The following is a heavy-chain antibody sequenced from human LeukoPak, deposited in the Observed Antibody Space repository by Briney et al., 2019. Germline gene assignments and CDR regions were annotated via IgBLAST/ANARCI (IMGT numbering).Heavy chain of an antibody. Sequence: GASVKVSCKASGGTFSSYAISWVRQAPGQGLEWMGGIIPIFGTANYAQKFQGRVTITADESTSTAYMELSSLRSEDTAVSHRAGRAGHNSRDYWGQGNLVTVSS. V-gene: IGHV1-69*13. D-gene: IGHD5-24*01. CDR1: GGTFSSYA. J-gene: IGHJ4*02. CDR3: AGRAGHNSRDY. CDR2: IIPIFGTA.